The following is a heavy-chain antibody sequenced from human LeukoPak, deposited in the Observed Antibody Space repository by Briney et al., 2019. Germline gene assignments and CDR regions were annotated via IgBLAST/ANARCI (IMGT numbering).Heavy chain of an antibody. CDR1: GGSLSDYY. V-gene: IGHV4-34*01. J-gene: IGHJ4*02. Sequence: SETLSLTCAVYGGSLSDYYWSWIRQSPGKGLEWIGEISHRGRTYYNLSLKSRVTISIDTSKNQFSLKLSSVTAADTAVYYCARVDTAMVTDYWGQGTLVTVSS. CDR3: ARVDTAMVTDY. CDR2: ISHRGRT. D-gene: IGHD5-18*01.